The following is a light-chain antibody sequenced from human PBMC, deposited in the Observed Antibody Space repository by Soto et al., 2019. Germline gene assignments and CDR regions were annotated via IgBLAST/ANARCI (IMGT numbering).Light chain of an antibody. Sequence: EIVMTQSQATLSVSPGERATLSCRASQSVRSNLAWYQQKPGQAPRLLIYGASTRATGIPARFSVSGSGTEFTFTISGLQSEDFAVYYCLQYNNWVPTFGQGTKVDIK. V-gene: IGKV3-15*01. CDR1: QSVRSN. CDR3: LQYNNWVPT. J-gene: IGKJ1*01. CDR2: GAS.